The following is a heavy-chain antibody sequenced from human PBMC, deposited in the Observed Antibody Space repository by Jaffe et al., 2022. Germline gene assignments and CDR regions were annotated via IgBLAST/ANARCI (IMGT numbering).Heavy chain of an antibody. CDR3: AKAPPAHLGELSLQDAFDI. V-gene: IGHV3-23*01. Sequence: EVQLLESGGGLVQPGGSLRLSCAASGFTFSSYAMSWVRQAPGKGLEWVSAISGSGGSTYYADSVKGRFTISRDNSKNTLYLQMNSLRAEDTAVYYCAKAPPAHLGELSLQDAFDIWGQGTMVTVSS. J-gene: IGHJ3*02. D-gene: IGHD3-16*02. CDR1: GFTFSSYA. CDR2: ISGSGGST.